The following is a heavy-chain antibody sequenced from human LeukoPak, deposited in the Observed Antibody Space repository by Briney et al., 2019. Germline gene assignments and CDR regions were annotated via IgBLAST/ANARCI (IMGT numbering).Heavy chain of an antibody. CDR3: ARDLSSGWPNY. CDR1: GFTFSSYA. J-gene: IGHJ4*02. CDR2: ISYDGSNK. Sequence: GGSLRLSCAASGFTFSSYAMHWVRQAPGKGLEWVAVISYDGSNKYYADSVKGRFTISRGNSKNTLYLQMNSLRAEDTAVYYCARDLSSGWPNYWGQGTLVTVSS. D-gene: IGHD6-19*01. V-gene: IGHV3-30-3*01.